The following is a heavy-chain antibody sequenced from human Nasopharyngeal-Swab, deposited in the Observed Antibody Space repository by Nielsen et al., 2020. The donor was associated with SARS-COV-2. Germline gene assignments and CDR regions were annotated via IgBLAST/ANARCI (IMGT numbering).Heavy chain of an antibody. CDR2: ISANNGDT. J-gene: IGHJ5*01. D-gene: IGHD2-8*01. Sequence: ASVKVSCKAAGDTFTSYGFGWVRQAPGQGLGWMGWISANNGDTDYAKKFRDRITMTTDTSATTVHMELRGLKSDDTAVYYCARCITNTWSKGWFDFWGHGTLVTVSS. CDR3: ARCITNTWSKGWFDF. CDR1: GDTFTSYG. V-gene: IGHV1-18*01.